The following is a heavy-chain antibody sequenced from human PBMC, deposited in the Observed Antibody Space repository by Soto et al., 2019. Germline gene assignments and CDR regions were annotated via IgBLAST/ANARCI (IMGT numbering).Heavy chain of an antibody. D-gene: IGHD6-19*01. J-gene: IGHJ4*02. CDR3: AMMYAVAGSFDY. V-gene: IGHV4-59*01. CDR2: IYYSGST. CDR1: GGSISSYY. Sequence: PSETLSLTCTVSGGSISSYYWSWIRQPPGKGLKWIGYIYYSGSTNYNPSLKSRVTISVDTSKNQFSLKLSSVTTADTAVYYCAMMYAVAGSFDYWGQGTLVTVSS.